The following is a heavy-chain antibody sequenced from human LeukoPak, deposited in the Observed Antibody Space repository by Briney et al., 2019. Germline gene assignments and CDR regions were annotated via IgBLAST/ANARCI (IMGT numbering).Heavy chain of an antibody. Sequence: ASVKVSCKASGYTFTSYYMHWVRQAPGQGLEWMGIIYPSGGSTSYAQEFQGRVTMTRDMSTSTVYMELSSLRSEDTAVYYCARGIVGTTVTTYYFDYWGQGTLVTVSS. CDR3: ARGIVGTTVTTYYFDY. CDR1: GYTFTSYY. V-gene: IGHV1-46*01. J-gene: IGHJ4*02. CDR2: IYPSGGST. D-gene: IGHD4-17*01.